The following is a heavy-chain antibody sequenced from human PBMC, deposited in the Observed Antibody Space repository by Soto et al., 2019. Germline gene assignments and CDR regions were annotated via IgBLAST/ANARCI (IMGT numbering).Heavy chain of an antibody. D-gene: IGHD3-22*01. CDR2: INHSGST. J-gene: IGHJ4*02. CDR3: ARGRTYYYDSSGYYWTYYFDY. V-gene: IGHV4-34*01. CDR1: GGSFSGYY. Sequence: ASETLSLTCAVYGGSFSGYYWSWIRQPPGKGLEWIGEINHSGSTNYNPSLKSRVTISVDTSKNQFSLKLSSVTAADTAVYYCARGRTYYYDSSGYYWTYYFDYWGQGTLVTVSS.